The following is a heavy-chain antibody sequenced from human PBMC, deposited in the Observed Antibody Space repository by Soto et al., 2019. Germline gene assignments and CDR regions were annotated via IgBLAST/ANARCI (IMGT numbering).Heavy chain of an antibody. Sequence: ASVKVSCKASGYTFTSYGISWVRQAPGQGLEWMGWISAYNGNTNYAQKLQGRVTMTTDTSTSTAYMELRSLRSDDTAVYYCARWGVCSSTSCYYYYYYYMDVWGKGTTVTVSS. CDR1: GYTFTSYG. J-gene: IGHJ6*03. V-gene: IGHV1-18*01. CDR3: ARWGVCSSTSCYYYYYYYMDV. CDR2: ISAYNGNT. D-gene: IGHD2-2*01.